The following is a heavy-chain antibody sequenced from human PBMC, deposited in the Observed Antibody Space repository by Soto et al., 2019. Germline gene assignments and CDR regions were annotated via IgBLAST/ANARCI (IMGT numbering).Heavy chain of an antibody. CDR2: ISSSSSYI. Sequence: EVQLVESGGGLVKPGGSLRLSCAASGFTFSSYSMNWVRQAPGKGLEWVSSISSSSSYIYYADSVKGRFIISRDNAKNSLYLQMNSLRAEDTAVYYCARGAYCSSTSCYPRNYYYMDVWGKGTTVTVSS. CDR1: GFTFSSYS. V-gene: IGHV3-21*01. CDR3: ARGAYCSSTSCYPRNYYYMDV. D-gene: IGHD2-2*01. J-gene: IGHJ6*03.